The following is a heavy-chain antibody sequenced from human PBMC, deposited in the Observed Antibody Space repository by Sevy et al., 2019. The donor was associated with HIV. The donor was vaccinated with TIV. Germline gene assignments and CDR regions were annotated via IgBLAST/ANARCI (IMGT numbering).Heavy chain of an antibody. CDR1: GFTFSTYA. V-gene: IGHV3-48*02. CDR3: AREAYYYDSREENWFDP. D-gene: IGHD3-22*01. CDR2: ISRSSTV. J-gene: IGHJ5*02. Sequence: GSLRLSCEVSGFTFSTYAFHWVRQAPGKGLEWVSSISRSSTVYYSDSVRGRFTISRDNVKNSLYLEMNTLRDEDTAVYYCAREAYYYDSREENWFDPWGQGTLVTVSS.